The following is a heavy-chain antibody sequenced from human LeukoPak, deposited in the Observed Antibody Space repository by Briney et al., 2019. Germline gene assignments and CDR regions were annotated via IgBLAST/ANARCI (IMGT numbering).Heavy chain of an antibody. Sequence: SETLSLTCTVSGGSISSGGYYWSWIRQHPGKGLEWIGYIYYSGSTYYNPSLKSRVTISVDTSKNQFSLKLSSVTAADTAVYYCARDRRYSNYGMDVWGQGTTVTVS. V-gene: IGHV4-31*03. CDR3: ARDRRYSNYGMDV. CDR2: IYYSGST. J-gene: IGHJ6*02. D-gene: IGHD4-11*01. CDR1: GGSISSGGYY.